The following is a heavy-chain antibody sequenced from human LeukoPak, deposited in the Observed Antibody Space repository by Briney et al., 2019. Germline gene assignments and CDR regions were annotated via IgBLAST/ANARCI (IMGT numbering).Heavy chain of an antibody. CDR3: TRRTGSGSYYFDY. CDR2: IRSKANNYAT. CDR1: GLTFSGSA. V-gene: IGHV3-73*01. J-gene: IGHJ4*02. Sequence: GGSLKLSCAASGLTFSGSAIHWVRQASRKGLEWVGRIRSKANNYATTYAASVKGRFTISRDDSKNTVHLQMNSLKTEDTAVYWCTRRTGSGSYYFDYWGQGTLVTVSS. D-gene: IGHD3-10*01.